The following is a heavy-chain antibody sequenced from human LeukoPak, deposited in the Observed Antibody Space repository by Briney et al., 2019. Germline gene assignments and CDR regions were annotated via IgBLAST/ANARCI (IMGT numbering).Heavy chain of an antibody. CDR1: GYTFTGYY. V-gene: IGHV1-2*02. Sequence: GASVKVSCKASGYTFTGYYMHWVRQAPGQGLEWMGWINPNSGGTNYAQKFQGRVTMTRDTSISTAYMELSRLRSDDTAVYYCARGPGIAAALPHSYYYYGMDVWGQGTTVTVSS. D-gene: IGHD6-13*01. CDR3: ARGPGIAAALPHSYYYYGMDV. CDR2: INPNSGGT. J-gene: IGHJ6*02.